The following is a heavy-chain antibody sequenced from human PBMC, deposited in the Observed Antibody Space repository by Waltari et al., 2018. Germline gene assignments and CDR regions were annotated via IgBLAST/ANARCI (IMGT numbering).Heavy chain of an antibody. D-gene: IGHD6-19*01. J-gene: IGHJ4*02. CDR3: ARHVSGYFDY. Sequence: QVQLVESGGGVVQPGRSLRLSCVASGFTFSNYGMHWVRQAPGKGLEWVGVIWYDGSNDYYGDSVKGRFTISRDNSKNTLYLQLNSLRAEDTAVYYCARHVSGYFDYWGQGTLVTVSS. V-gene: IGHV3-33*01. CDR2: IWYDGSND. CDR1: GFTFSNYG.